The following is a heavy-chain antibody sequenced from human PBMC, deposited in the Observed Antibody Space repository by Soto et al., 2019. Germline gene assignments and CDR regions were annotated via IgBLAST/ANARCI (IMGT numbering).Heavy chain of an antibody. J-gene: IGHJ4*02. CDR3: VREAPCSNGVCQFDY. Sequence: PGGSLRLSCAAFGFTFSPYEMSWVRQAPGKGLEWISYISSSGSTIHYADSVKGRFSISRDNAKKSLFLQMNSLRAEDTAVYYCVREAPCSNGVCQFDYWGRGTLVTVSS. D-gene: IGHD2-8*01. CDR2: ISSSGSTI. V-gene: IGHV3-48*03. CDR1: GFTFSPYE.